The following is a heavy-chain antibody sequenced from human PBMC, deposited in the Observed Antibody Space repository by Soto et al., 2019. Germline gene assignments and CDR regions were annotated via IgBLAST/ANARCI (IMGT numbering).Heavy chain of an antibody. CDR3: AKDRAWMRDAFDI. Sequence: QVQLVESGGGVVQPGESLRLSCAASGFTFSSDGMHWVRQAPGKGLEWVAFISVDGGEKYYADSVKGRITITRDNSNNVLYVQLKSLRAEDTAVYYCAKDRAWMRDAFDIWGQGTIVAVSS. D-gene: IGHD5-12*01. CDR2: ISVDGGEK. CDR1: GFTFSSDG. J-gene: IGHJ3*02. V-gene: IGHV3-30*18.